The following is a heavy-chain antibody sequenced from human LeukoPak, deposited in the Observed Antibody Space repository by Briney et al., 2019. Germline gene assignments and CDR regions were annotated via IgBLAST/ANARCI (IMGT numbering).Heavy chain of an antibody. V-gene: IGHV1-69*05. CDR1: GDTFNNYI. J-gene: IGHJ6*03. Sequence: GASVKVSCKASGDTFNNYIITWVRQAPGQGLEWMGGVMPLFNTPNYAQKFQGRITIIRDASTHTSYMELRSLRSEDTAVYSCARVDRHHFYMDVWGKGTTVTVSS. CDR3: ARVDRHHFYMDV. D-gene: IGHD1-14*01. CDR2: VMPLFNTP.